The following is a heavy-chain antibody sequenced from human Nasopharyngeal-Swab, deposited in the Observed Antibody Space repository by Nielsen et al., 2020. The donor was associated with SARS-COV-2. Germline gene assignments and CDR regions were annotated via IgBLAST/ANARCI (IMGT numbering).Heavy chain of an antibody. V-gene: IGHV1-2*04. CDR3: ARDSGPPFFGVVNPSGFDY. J-gene: IGHJ4*02. CDR1: GYTFTGYY. CDR2: INPNSGGT. Sequence: ASVKVSCKASGYTFTGYYMHWVRQAPGQGLEWMGWINPNSGGTNYVQKFQGWVTMTRDTSISTAYMELSRLRSDDTAVYYCARDSGPPFFGVVNPSGFDYWGQGTLVTVSS. D-gene: IGHD3-3*01.